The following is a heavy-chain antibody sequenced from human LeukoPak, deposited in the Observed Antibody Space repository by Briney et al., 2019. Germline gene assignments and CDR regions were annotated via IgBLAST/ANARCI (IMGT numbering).Heavy chain of an antibody. Sequence: PGGSLRLSCAASGFTFSSYEMNWVRQAPGKGLEWVSYISSSASIIYYADSVKGRFTISRHNAKHSLYLQMNSLRDEDTAVYYCARGDSSGPHYYYYMDVWGKGTTVTISS. V-gene: IGHV3-48*03. CDR1: GFTFSSYE. D-gene: IGHD6-19*01. CDR3: ARGDSSGPHYYYYMDV. J-gene: IGHJ6*03. CDR2: ISSSASII.